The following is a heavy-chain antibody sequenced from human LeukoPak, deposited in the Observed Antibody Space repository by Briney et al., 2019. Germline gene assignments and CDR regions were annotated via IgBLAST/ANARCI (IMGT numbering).Heavy chain of an antibody. V-gene: IGHV3-23*01. J-gene: IGHJ6*02. CDR1: GFTFSSYA. CDR3: AKDLSYCSGGTCYTSRYYGMDV. CDR2: ISGSGST. Sequence: GGSLRLSCAASGFTFSSYAMSWVRQAPGKGLEWVSAISGSGSTNYADSVKGRFTISRDNSKNTLYLQMNSLRAEDTAVYYCAKDLSYCSGGTCYTSRYYGMDVWGQGTTVTVSS. D-gene: IGHD2-15*01.